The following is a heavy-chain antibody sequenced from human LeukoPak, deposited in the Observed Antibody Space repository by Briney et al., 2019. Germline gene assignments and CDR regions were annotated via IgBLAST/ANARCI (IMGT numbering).Heavy chain of an antibody. V-gene: IGHV4-34*01. CDR2: INHSGST. CDR3: ARDIPSYCSSTSCNY. D-gene: IGHD2-2*01. Sequence: PSETLSLTCAVYGGSFSGYYWSWIRQPPGKGLEWIGEINHSGSTNYNPSLKSRVTISVDTSKNQFSLKLSSVTAADTAVCYCARDIPSYCSSTSCNYWGQGTLVTVSS. J-gene: IGHJ4*02. CDR1: GGSFSGYY.